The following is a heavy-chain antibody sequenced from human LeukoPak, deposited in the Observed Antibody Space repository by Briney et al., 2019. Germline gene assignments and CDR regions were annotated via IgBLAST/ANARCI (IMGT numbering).Heavy chain of an antibody. V-gene: IGHV4-59*01. CDR3: GRVSAAAVEP. CDR1: GGSLTNYS. Sequence: SETLSLTCTVSGGSLTNYSWGWVRQPPGKGLELIGFMSYSGSTIYSPSLKSRGTISLDTSKNQLSLSLTSVTAADTAIYYCGRVSAAAVEPWGEGTTVTISS. J-gene: IGHJ6*04. CDR2: MSYSGST. D-gene: IGHD6-13*01.